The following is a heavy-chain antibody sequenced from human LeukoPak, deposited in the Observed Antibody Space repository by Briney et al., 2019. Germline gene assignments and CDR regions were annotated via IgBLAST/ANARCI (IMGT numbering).Heavy chain of an antibody. CDR2: ISSSGGTI. J-gene: IGHJ3*02. CDR3: ARDREPTDAFDI. V-gene: IGHV3-11*01. Sequence: GGSLRLSCVASRFTFSDYYMSWIRQAPGKGLECVSYISSSGGTIYYADSVKGRFTISRDNAKNSLYLQMNSLRAEDTAVYYCARDREPTDAFDIWGQGTMVTVSS. D-gene: IGHD1-26*01. CDR1: RFTFSDYY.